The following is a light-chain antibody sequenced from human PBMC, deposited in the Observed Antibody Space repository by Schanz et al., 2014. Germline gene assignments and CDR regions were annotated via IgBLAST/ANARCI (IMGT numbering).Light chain of an antibody. V-gene: IGKV3-15*01. CDR2: DAS. Sequence: DIVMTQSPATLSVSPGERATLSCRASQSISNNLAWYQQKPGQAPRLLMYDASTRATGVPARFSGSGSGTEFTLTIYSLQSEDLAVYYCQQYHNWPLGTFGQGTKVEIK. J-gene: IGKJ1*01. CDR3: QQYHNWPLGT. CDR1: QSISNN.